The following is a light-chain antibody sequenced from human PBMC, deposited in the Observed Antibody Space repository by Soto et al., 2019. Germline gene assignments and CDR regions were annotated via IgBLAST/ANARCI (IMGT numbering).Light chain of an antibody. J-gene: IGKJ4*01. CDR2: DVS. V-gene: IGKV1-39*01. CDR3: QQGYSIHALT. CDR1: QTISTY. Sequence: IQMSPSPSTLSASVGDRVTISCRASQTISTYLHWYQHKPGKVPRLLISDVSTLQSGVPGRFRGSGSETEFTLTITYLQPEDFATYYCQQGYSIHALTLGGGTKVDSK.